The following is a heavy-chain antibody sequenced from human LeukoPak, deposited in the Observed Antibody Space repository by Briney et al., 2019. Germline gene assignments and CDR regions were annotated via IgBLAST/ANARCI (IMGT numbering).Heavy chain of an antibody. CDR2: IRYVGNNE. Sequence: PGGSLRLSCAASGFTFSNYGMHWVRQAPGKGLEWVAFIRYVGNNENYADSVKGRLTISRDNSKNTPYLQMNSLRPEDTAVYYCAKDGMMEGYYTHMDVWGKGTTVIVSS. CDR3: AKDGMMEGYYTHMDV. J-gene: IGHJ6*03. V-gene: IGHV3-30*02. D-gene: IGHD1-1*01. CDR1: GFTFSNYG.